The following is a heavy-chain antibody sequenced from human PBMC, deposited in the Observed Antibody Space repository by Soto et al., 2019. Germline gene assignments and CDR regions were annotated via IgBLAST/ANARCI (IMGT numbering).Heavy chain of an antibody. V-gene: IGHV3-9*01. CDR1: GFTFDDYA. CDR3: AEDSGYDLSGWFDP. CDR2: ISWNSGSI. J-gene: IGHJ5*02. D-gene: IGHD5-12*01. Sequence: EVQLVESGGGLVQPSRSLRLSCAASGFTFDDYAMHWVRQAPGKGLEWVSGISWNSGSIGYADSVKGRFTISRDNAKNSLYLQTNSLRAEDTALYYCAEDSGYDLSGWFDPWGQGTLVTVSS.